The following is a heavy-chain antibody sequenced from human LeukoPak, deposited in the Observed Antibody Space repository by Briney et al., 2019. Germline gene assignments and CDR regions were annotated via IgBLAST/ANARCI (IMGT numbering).Heavy chain of an antibody. Sequence: GGSLRLSCAASGFTVSTNYMSWVRQAPEKGLEWGSVIYSGDTTFYADSVRGKFTISRDNSKNTLYLQMNSLRAEDTAVYYCASILRSSSGYYFDYWGQGTLVTVSS. D-gene: IGHD3-10*01. V-gene: IGHV3-66*01. CDR2: IYSGDTT. CDR3: ASILRSSSGYYFDY. CDR1: GFTVSTNY. J-gene: IGHJ4*02.